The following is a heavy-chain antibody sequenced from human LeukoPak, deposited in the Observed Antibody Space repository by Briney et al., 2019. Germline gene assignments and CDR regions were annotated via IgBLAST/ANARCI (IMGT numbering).Heavy chain of an antibody. CDR1: GFSFSDSA. D-gene: IGHD2/OR15-2a*01. CDR3: TRKNNVDFSEYWFEFDH. V-gene: IGHV3-73*01. J-gene: IGHJ4*02. CDR2: IRTKKNTYAT. Sequence: GGSLKCSCAASGFSFSDSALHWVRQASGKGPEWLGRIRTKKNTYATAYAASVKGRFTISRDDSKNTVYLQMSSLKTDDTAVYYCTRKNNVDFSEYWFEFDHWGLGTLVTVSS.